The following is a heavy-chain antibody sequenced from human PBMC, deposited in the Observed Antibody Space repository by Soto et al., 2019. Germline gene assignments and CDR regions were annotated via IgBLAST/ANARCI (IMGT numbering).Heavy chain of an antibody. J-gene: IGHJ4*02. Sequence: PGGSLRLACAASGFTISSYGMPWVRQAPGKGLEWVAVIWYDGSNKYYADSVKGRFTISRDNAKNTLYLQMNSMRDEDTALYYFARDITRRVVVNCDYWGQVTLVTVPQ. CDR2: IWYDGSNK. V-gene: IGHV3-33*01. CDR3: ARDITRRVVVNCDY. CDR1: GFTISSYG. D-gene: IGHD3-22*01.